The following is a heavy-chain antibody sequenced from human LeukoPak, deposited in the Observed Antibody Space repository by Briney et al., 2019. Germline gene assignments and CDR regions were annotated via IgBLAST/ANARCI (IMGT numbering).Heavy chain of an antibody. CDR3: ARGTAGYHSSYFDY. CDR2: INSDGSAT. D-gene: IGHD3-16*02. Sequence: GGSLRLSCAASGFTFGSPWMHWVRQAPGKGLVWASRINSDGSATAHADSVKGRFTISRDNAENTLYLQMNSLRAEDTAVYYCARGTAGYHSSYFDYWGQGTLVTVSS. CDR1: GFTFGSPW. V-gene: IGHV3-74*01. J-gene: IGHJ4*02.